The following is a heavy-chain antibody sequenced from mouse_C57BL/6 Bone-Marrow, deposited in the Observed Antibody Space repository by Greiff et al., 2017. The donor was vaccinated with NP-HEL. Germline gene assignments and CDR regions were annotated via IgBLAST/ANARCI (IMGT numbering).Heavy chain of an antibody. D-gene: IGHD1-1*01. J-gene: IGHJ4*01. CDR2: IDPSDSET. CDR3: ARPLLSYGSSFYAMDY. V-gene: IGHV1-52*01. Sequence: QVQLQQPGAELVRPGSSVKLSCKASGYTFTSYWMHWVKQRPIQGLEWIGNIDPSDSETHYIQKFKDKATLTVDKSSSTAYMQLSSLTSEDSAVYYCARPLLSYGSSFYAMDYWGQGTSVTVSS. CDR1: GYTFTSYW.